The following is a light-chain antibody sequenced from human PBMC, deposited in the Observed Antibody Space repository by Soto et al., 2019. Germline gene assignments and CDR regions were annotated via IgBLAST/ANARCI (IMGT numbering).Light chain of an antibody. V-gene: IGKV2-30*01. Sequence: VVMTQSPLSLPVTLGQPASISCRSSQSLVYSDGNTYFTWFQQRPGQSPRRLIYKISDRDSGVPDRFSGSGSATDFTLKISRVEAEDVGVYYCMQGTHWPLTFGQGTRLET. CDR3: MQGTHWPLT. CDR1: QSLVYSDGNTY. J-gene: IGKJ5*01. CDR2: KIS.